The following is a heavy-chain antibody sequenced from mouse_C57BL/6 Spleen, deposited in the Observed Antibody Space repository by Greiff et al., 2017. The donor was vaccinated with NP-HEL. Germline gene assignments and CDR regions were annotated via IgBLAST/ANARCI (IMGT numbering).Heavy chain of an antibody. D-gene: IGHD3-2*02. Sequence: QVQLQQPGPELVKPGASLKLSRKASGYTFTTYWMHWVKQRPGQGLEWIGNINPSNGGTNYNEKFKSKSTLTVDKSTSTAYMQHSRLTSEDSAVNEFARRQLRLCFDYWGQGTTLTVSS. CDR3: ARRQLRLCFDY. CDR1: GYTFTTYW. J-gene: IGHJ2*01. CDR2: INPSNGGT. V-gene: IGHV1-53*01.